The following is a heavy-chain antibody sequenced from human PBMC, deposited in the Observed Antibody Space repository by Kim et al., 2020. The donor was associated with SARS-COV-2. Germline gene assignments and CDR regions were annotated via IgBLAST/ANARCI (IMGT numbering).Heavy chain of an antibody. CDR3: TTVVGGEVTHGIVGATFWGIDAFDI. J-gene: IGHJ3*02. D-gene: IGHD1-26*01. CDR1: GFTFSNAW. CDR2: IKSKTDGGTT. Sequence: GGSLRLSCAASGFTFSNAWMSWVRQAPGKGLEWVGRIKSKTDGGTTDYAAPVKGRFTISRDDSKNTLYLQMNSLKTEDTAVYYCTTVVGGEVTHGIVGATFWGIDAFDIWGQGTMVTVSS. V-gene: IGHV3-15*01.